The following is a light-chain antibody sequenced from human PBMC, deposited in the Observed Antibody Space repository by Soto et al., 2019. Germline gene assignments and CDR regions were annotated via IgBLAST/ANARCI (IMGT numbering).Light chain of an antibody. CDR1: SSDVGGYNY. CDR2: EVS. Sequence: QSALTPPPSASGSPGQSVTISCTGTSSDVGGYNYVSWYQQHPGKAPRLMIYEVSKRPSGVPDRFSGSKSGSTASLTVSGLQAEDEADYYCSSYAGSNTYVFGTGTKVTVL. J-gene: IGLJ1*01. V-gene: IGLV2-8*01. CDR3: SSYAGSNTYV.